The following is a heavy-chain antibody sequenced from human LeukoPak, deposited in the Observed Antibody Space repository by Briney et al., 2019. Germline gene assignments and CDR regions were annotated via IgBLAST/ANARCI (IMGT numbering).Heavy chain of an antibody. CDR2: ISYDGSNK. CDR3: ARALRSYSHLIY. CDR1: GFTFSSYA. V-gene: IGHV3-30-3*01. Sequence: PGRSLRLSCAASGFTFSSYAMHWVRQAPGKGLEWVAVISYDGSNKYYADSVKGRFTISRDNSKNTLYLQMNSLRAEDTAVYYCARALRSYSHLIYWGQGTLVTVSS. J-gene: IGHJ4*02. D-gene: IGHD1-26*01.